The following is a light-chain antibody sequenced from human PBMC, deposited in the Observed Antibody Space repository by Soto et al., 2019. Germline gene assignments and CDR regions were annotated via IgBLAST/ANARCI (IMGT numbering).Light chain of an antibody. Sequence: NFMLTQPHSVSESPGKTVTISCTRSSSSIASGYVQWYQQRPGSAPTTVIYEDNQRPSGVPDRFSGSIDTSSNSASLTISGLKTEDEADYYCQSYHSSTPYVFGTGTKLTVL. V-gene: IGLV6-57*03. CDR3: QSYHSSTPYV. J-gene: IGLJ1*01. CDR2: EDN. CDR1: SSSIASGY.